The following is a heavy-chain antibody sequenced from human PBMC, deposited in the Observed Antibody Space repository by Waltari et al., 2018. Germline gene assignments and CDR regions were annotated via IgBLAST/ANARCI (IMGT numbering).Heavy chain of an antibody. V-gene: IGHV1-2*02. CDR3: ARDRAGAHLDY. CDR1: GYTLTAYY. J-gene: IGHJ4*02. D-gene: IGHD3-10*01. CDR2: RNPRRGVA. Sequence: QVQLVQSGAEVKKPGASVKISCKPSGYTLTAYYIYWLRQAPGQQFECMGWRNPRRGVASDSPNFQRRITMTWDTSSSTASMDVTGLTTDDTAVYYCARDRAGAHLDYWGQGSLVTVSS.